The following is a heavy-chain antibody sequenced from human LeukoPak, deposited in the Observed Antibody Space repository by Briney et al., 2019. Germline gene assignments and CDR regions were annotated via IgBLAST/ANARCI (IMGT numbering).Heavy chain of an antibody. V-gene: IGHV3-23*01. CDR2: ISGSGGST. J-gene: IGHJ4*02. Sequence: GGSLRLSCSASGFTFSTYGMNWVRQAPGKGLEWVSAISGSGGSTYYADSVKGRFTISRDNSKNTLYLQMNSLRAEDTAVYYCAGRGSGSYFDFWGQGTLVTVSS. CDR3: AGRGSGSYFDF. D-gene: IGHD3-10*01. CDR1: GFTFSTYG.